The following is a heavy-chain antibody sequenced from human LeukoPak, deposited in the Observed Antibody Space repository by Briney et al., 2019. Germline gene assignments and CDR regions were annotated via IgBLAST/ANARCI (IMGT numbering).Heavy chain of an antibody. CDR1: GGSISSHY. Sequence: SETLSLTCTVSGGSISSHYWSWIRQPPGKGLVWIGHIYYSVSTNYNPSLKSRVTISIDTSKNQFSLKLSSVTAADTAVYYCAKRTGGTGNFDYWGQGTLVTVSS. CDR3: AKRTGGTGNFDY. D-gene: IGHD1-26*01. CDR2: IYYSVST. V-gene: IGHV4-59*08. J-gene: IGHJ4*02.